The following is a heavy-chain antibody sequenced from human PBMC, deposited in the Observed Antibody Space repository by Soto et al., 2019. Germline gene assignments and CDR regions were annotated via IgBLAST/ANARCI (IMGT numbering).Heavy chain of an antibody. CDR3: ANPMGGGSGSYYNPDYYGMDV. CDR1: GFTFSDYY. V-gene: IGHV3-11*01. J-gene: IGHJ6*02. Sequence: PGGSLRLSCAASGFTFSDYYMSWIRQAPGKGLEWVSYISSSGSTIYYADSVKGRFTISRDNAKNSLYLQMNSLRAEDTAVYYCANPMGGGSGSYYNPDYYGMDVWGQGTTVTVSS. CDR2: ISSSGSTI. D-gene: IGHD3-10*01.